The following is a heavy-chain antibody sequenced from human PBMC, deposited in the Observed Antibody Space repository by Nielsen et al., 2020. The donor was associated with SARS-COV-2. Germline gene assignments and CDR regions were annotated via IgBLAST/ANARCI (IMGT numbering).Heavy chain of an antibody. J-gene: IGHJ6*02. CDR1: GFTFSSYS. D-gene: IGHD2-8*01. Sequence: GGSLRLSCAASGFTFSSYSMNRVRQAPGKGLEWVSSISSSSSYIYYADSVKDRFTISRDNAKNSLYLQMNSLRAEDTAVYYCAREMDYYGMDVWGQGTTVTVSS. CDR2: ISSSSSYI. CDR3: AREMDYYGMDV. V-gene: IGHV3-21*01.